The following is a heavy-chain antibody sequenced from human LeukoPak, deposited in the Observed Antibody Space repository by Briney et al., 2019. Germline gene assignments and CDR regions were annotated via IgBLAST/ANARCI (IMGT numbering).Heavy chain of an antibody. CDR3: ATDHYDSRGYYHGMDV. D-gene: IGHD3-22*01. CDR1: GFTVSSNY. V-gene: IGHV3-66*01. J-gene: IGHJ6*02. CDR2: IYSGGST. Sequence: GGSLRLSCAASGFTVSSNYMRWVRQAPGKGLEWVSVIYSGGSTYYADFVKGRFTISRDNSKNTLYLQMHSLRAEDTAVYYCATDHYDSRGYYHGMDVWGQGTTVTVSS.